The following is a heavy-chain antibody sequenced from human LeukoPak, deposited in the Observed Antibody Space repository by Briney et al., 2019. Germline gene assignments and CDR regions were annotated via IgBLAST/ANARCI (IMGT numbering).Heavy chain of an antibody. D-gene: IGHD5-18*01. CDR3: AKDLTAMVTGPSGY. CDR2: ISWNSGSI. V-gene: IGHV3-9*01. J-gene: IGHJ4*02. Sequence: GRSLRLSCAASGFTFDDYAMHWVRQAPGKGLEWVSGISWNSGSIGYADSVKGRFTISRDNSKNTLYLQMNSLRAEDTAVYYCAKDLTAMVTGPSGYWGQGTLVTVSS. CDR1: GFTFDDYA.